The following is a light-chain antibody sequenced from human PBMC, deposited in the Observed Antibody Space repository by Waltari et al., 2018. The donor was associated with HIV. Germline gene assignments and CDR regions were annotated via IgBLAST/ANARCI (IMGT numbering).Light chain of an antibody. Sequence: IVFTHSPATLSLSPGGRATLPCRASQSVTSNYLAWYQQKPGRAPRLLIAGASNRAPGIPDRFSGRGAGTDFTLTISRLEPEDGAVYYCQQNGTSQWTFGRGTKVEI. CDR2: GAS. CDR3: QQNGTSQWT. J-gene: IGKJ1*01. CDR1: QSVTSNY. V-gene: IGKV3-20*01.